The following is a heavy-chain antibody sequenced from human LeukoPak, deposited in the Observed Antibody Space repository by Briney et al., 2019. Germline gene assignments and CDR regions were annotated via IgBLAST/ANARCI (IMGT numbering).Heavy chain of an antibody. CDR3: ARDWAWNYFDY. CDR1: GLTFSRHG. J-gene: IGHJ4*02. Sequence: PGGSLRLPCAPSGLTFSRHGMHWVRQAPGKGLEWVAIISNDGSRKYYAHSVEGRFTISRDNSKNTLYLQMDSLRAEDTAVYYCARDWAWNYFDYWGQGTLVTVSS. D-gene: IGHD3-16*01. V-gene: IGHV3-30*03. CDR2: ISNDGSRK.